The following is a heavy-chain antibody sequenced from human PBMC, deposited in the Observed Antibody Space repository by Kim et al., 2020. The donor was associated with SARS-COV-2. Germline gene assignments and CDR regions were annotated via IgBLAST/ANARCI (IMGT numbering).Heavy chain of an antibody. Sequence: GGSLRLSCPASGFTFSTYSVNSIRQAPGKWLEWVSSISSSSSYIYYADSVKSRFTISRDNAKNSLYLQMNRLRAEDTAVYYFARTSGSYSLGYWGQGTLVTVSS. D-gene: IGHD1-26*01. J-gene: IGHJ4*02. V-gene: IGHV3-21*01. CDR3: ARTSGSYSLGY. CDR2: ISSSSSYI. CDR1: GFTFSTYS.